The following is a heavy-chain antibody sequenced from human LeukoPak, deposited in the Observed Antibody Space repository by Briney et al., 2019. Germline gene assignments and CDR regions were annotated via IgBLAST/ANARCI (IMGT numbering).Heavy chain of an antibody. D-gene: IGHD5-24*01. CDR3: ARQGEMATTHFDY. CDR2: IYPGDSDT. CDR1: GYSFTSYW. V-gene: IGHV5-51*01. J-gene: IGHJ4*02. Sequence: GEFLKISCKGSGYSFTSYWIGWVRQMPGKGLEWMGIIYPGDSDTRYSPSFQGQVTISADKSISTAYLQWSSLKASDTAMYYCARQGEMATTHFDYWGQGTLVTVSS.